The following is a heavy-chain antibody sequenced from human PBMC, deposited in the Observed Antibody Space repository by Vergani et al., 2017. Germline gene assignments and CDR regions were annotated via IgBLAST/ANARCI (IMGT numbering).Heavy chain of an antibody. Sequence: EVQLLESGGGLVQPGGSLRLSCAASGFTFSSYAMSWVRQAPGKGLEWVSAISGSGGSTYYADSVKGRFTISRDNSKNTLYLQMNNLRAEDTAVYYFAEYRGHCSGGSCYWFDPWGQGTLVTVSS. D-gene: IGHD2-15*01. V-gene: IGHV3-23*01. CDR3: AEYRGHCSGGSCYWFDP. J-gene: IGHJ5*02. CDR2: ISGSGGST. CDR1: GFTFSSYA.